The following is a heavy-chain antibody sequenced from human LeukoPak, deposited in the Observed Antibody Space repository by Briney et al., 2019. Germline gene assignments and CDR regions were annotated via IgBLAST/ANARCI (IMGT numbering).Heavy chain of an antibody. CDR1: GYTFTSYG. CDR3: ARGPWQEYSSGWYGAFDI. J-gene: IGHJ3*02. CDR2: MNPNSGNT. Sequence: ASVKVSCKASGYTFTSYGISWVRQAPGQGLEWMGWMNPNSGNTGYAQKFQGRVTITRNTSISTAYMELSSLRSEDTAVYYCARGPWQEYSSGWYGAFDIWGQGTVVTVSS. D-gene: IGHD6-19*01. V-gene: IGHV1-8*03.